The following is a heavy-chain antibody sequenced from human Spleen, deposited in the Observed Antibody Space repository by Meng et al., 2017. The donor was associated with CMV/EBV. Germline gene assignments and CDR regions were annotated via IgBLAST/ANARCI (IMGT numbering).Heavy chain of an antibody. V-gene: IGHV3-30*04. CDR3: ARVGTFDFWSGYYPY. Sequence: GESLKISCAASGFTFSNYAMHWVRQAPGKGLEWVAVISYDRSNKYYADSVKGRFTISRDNSKNTLYLQMNSLRPEDTAVYYCARVGTFDFWSGYYPYWGQGTLVTVSS. CDR2: ISYDRSNK. CDR1: GFTFSNYA. J-gene: IGHJ4*02. D-gene: IGHD3-3*01.